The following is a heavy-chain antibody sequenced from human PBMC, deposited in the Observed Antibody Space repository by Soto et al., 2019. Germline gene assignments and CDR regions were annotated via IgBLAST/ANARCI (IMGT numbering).Heavy chain of an antibody. CDR2: ISYDGLST. D-gene: IGHD3-10*01. Sequence: GGSLRLSCAASGFTFSSYGMHWVRQAPGKGLEWVAVISYDGLSTYYADSVKGRFTISRDNSRNTLYLQMNSLRAEDTAVYYCAKVQGSGSGLYYFYYYGMDVWGQGTTVTVSS. V-gene: IGHV3-30*18. CDR1: GFTFSSYG. J-gene: IGHJ6*02. CDR3: AKVQGSGSGLYYFYYYGMDV.